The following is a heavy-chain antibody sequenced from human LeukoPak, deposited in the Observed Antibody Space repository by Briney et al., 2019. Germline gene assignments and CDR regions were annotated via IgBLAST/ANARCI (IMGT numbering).Heavy chain of an antibody. CDR3: ARGHDPLGSRSDWFDP. D-gene: IGHD5/OR15-5a*01. J-gene: IGHJ5*02. Sequence: SGTLSLTCAVYGGSFSGYYWSWIRQPPGKGLEWVGEINHSGSTNYNPSLKSRVTISVDTSKNQFSLKLSSVTAADTAVYYCARGHDPLGSRSDWFDPWGQGTLVTVSS. CDR2: INHSGST. V-gene: IGHV4-34*01. CDR1: GGSFSGYY.